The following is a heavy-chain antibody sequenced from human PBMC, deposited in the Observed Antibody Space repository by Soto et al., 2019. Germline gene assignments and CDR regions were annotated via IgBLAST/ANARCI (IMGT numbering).Heavy chain of an antibody. J-gene: IGHJ4*02. CDR1: GYSISSSNW. CDR2: IYYSGTT. V-gene: IGHV4-28*03. CDR3: ARANYFESSGPFDY. Sequence: SETLSLTCAVSGYSISSSNWWGWIRQPPGKGLEWIGYIYYSGTTYYNPSLKSRVTLSVDTSKNQFSLKLTSVTAVDTAMYYCARANYFESSGPFDYWGPGTLVTVSS. D-gene: IGHD3-22*01.